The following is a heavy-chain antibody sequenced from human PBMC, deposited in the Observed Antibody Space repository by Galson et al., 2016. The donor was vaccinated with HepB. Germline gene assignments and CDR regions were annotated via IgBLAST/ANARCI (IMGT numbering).Heavy chain of an antibody. J-gene: IGHJ5*02. D-gene: IGHD3-10*01. Sequence: SLRLSCAASGFTLNTYALNWVRQAPGKGLEWVSYISSSSSTIYYADSVKGRFTISRDNSKNTLYLQMNSLRAEETAVYFCAKEMVRGVFTINWFGTWGQGTQVSVSS. CDR2: ISSSSSTI. CDR1: GFTLNTYA. V-gene: IGHV3-48*01. CDR3: AKEMVRGVFTINWFGT.